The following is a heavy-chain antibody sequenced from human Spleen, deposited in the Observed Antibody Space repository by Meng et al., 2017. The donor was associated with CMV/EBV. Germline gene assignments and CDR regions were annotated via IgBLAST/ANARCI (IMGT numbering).Heavy chain of an antibody. D-gene: IGHD1-7*01. J-gene: IGHJ4*02. CDR3: ARGFENYSGIDY. V-gene: IGHV3-11*01. Sequence: GGSLRLSCAASGFTFSDFHLTWIRQAPGKGLEWVSSISSSSTTEYYADSVRGRFTISRDNAKNSLYLQMNSLRAEDTAVYYCARGFENYSGIDYWGQGTLVTVSS. CDR1: GFTFSDFH. CDR2: ISSSSTTE.